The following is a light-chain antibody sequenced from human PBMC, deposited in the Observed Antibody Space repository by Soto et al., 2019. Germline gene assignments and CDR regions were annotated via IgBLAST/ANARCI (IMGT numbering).Light chain of an antibody. Sequence: ETLMTQSPATLSVSPGERVTLSCRASQSVSLNLAWYQQKPGQAPRLLIYGASTRVIGIPDRFTSSGSGTEFTLSITNLQSEDFALYYCQQYNDWPPITFGQGTRLEIK. V-gene: IGKV3-15*01. CDR3: QQYNDWPPIT. CDR2: GAS. J-gene: IGKJ5*01. CDR1: QSVSLN.